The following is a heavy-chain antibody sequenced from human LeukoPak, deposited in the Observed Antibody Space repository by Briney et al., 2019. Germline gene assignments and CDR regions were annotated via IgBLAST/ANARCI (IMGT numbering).Heavy chain of an antibody. J-gene: IGHJ4*02. CDR2: VFHSGIT. Sequence: SKTLSLTCSVSGYSISSSYYWGWIRQPPGKGLEWIGSVFHSGITYYKPSLKSRVTILVDTSKNQFSLKLTSVTAADTAVYYCAKDPYDYYDSSGYYYEPYFDYWGQGTLVTVSS. CDR1: GYSISSSYY. CDR3: AKDPYDYYDSSGYYYEPYFDY. D-gene: IGHD3-22*01. V-gene: IGHV4-38-2*02.